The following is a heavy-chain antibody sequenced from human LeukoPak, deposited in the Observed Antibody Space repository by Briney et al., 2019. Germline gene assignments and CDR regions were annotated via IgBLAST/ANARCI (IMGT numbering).Heavy chain of an antibody. CDR1: GFTFSSYG. V-gene: IGHV3-NL1*01. D-gene: IGHD1-26*01. J-gene: IGHJ4*02. CDR3: ARGGGSYSYDY. CDR2: IYSGGST. Sequence: GGSLRLSCAASGFTFSSYGMHWVRQAPGKGLERVSVIYSGGSTYYADSVKGRFTISRDTSKNTLYVQMNSLRAEDTAVYYCARGGGSYSYDYWGQGTLVTVSS.